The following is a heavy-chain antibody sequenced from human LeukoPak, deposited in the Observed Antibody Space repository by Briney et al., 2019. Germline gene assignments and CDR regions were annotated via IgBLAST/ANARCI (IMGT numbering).Heavy chain of an antibody. CDR1: GGSFSGYY. D-gene: IGHD6-13*01. Sequence: SETRSLTCAVYGGSFSGYYWSWIRQPPGKGLEWIGEINHSGSTNYNPSLKSRVTISVDTSKNQFSLKLSSVTAAHTAVYYCARGQVVFRAAAGLRFDPWGQGTLVTVSS. V-gene: IGHV4-34*01. CDR2: INHSGST. J-gene: IGHJ5*02. CDR3: ARGQVVFRAAAGLRFDP.